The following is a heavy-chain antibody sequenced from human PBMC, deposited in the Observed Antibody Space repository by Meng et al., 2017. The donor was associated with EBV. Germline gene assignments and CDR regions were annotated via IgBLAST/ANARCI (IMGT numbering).Heavy chain of an antibody. CDR3: ASESGRGYTPDY. Sequence: GELGQFAGGGKKPGSSVKVSCKTSGGPFRYYAISWVRQAPGQGLEWLGGFLPRLGAPNYAQKFHGRVKITADESTSTHYMDLSSLRSEDTAIYYCASESGRGYTPDYWGQGTLVTVSS. V-gene: IGHV1-69*01. J-gene: IGHJ4*02. D-gene: IGHD3-10*01. CDR1: GGPFRYYA. CDR2: FLPRLGAP.